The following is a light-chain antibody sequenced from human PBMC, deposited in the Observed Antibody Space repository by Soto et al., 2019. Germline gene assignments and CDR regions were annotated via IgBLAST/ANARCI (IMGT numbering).Light chain of an antibody. CDR2: EDN. J-gene: IGLJ2*01. V-gene: IGLV6-57*04. CDR1: SGSIASNY. CDR3: QSYDSSNHVV. Sequence: FMLTQPHSVSESPGKTVTISCTCSSGSIASNYVQWYQQRPGSAPTTVIYEDNQRPSGVPDRFSGSIDSSSNSASLTISGLKTEDEADYYCQSYDSSNHVVFGGGTKLTVL.